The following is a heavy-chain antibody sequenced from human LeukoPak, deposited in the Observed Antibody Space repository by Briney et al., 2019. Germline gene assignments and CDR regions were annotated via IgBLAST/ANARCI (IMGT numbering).Heavy chain of an antibody. V-gene: IGHV1-18*01. CDR2: ISAYNGNT. D-gene: IGHD3-22*01. Sequence: ASVKVSCKASGYTFTSYGISWVRQAPGQGLEWMGWISAYNGNTNYVQKLQGRVTMTTDTSTSTAYMELRSLRSDDTAVYYCARADIDSSGYFGSDYWGQGTLVTVSS. J-gene: IGHJ4*02. CDR1: GYTFTSYG. CDR3: ARADIDSSGYFGSDY.